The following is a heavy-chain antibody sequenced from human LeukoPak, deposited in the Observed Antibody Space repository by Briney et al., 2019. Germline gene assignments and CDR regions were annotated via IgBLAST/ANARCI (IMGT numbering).Heavy chain of an antibody. Sequence: GGALRLSCAASGFTFSSYWMDWVRQAPGKGLEWVANIKEDGGAKNYVDSVKGRFTISRDNAKDSVYLQMNSLRAEDTALYYCARNRGCQQFDYWGQGTLVSVST. CDR2: IKEDGGAK. J-gene: IGHJ4*02. D-gene: IGHD2-2*01. CDR3: ARNRGCQQFDY. CDR1: GFTFSSYW. V-gene: IGHV3-7*04.